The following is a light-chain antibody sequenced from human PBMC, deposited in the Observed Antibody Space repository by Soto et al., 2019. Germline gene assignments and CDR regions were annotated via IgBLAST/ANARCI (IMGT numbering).Light chain of an antibody. V-gene: IGKV3-15*01. CDR1: QNIRTN. CDR2: DAS. J-gene: IGKJ4*01. CDR3: QQYNNWLLT. Sequence: IVMTQSPATLSVSPGERATFSCRASQNIRTNLAWYQQKPGQVPRLLIYDASTRATGVPARFSGSGSGTEFILTISSLQSEDFAIYYCQQYNNWLLTFGGGTKVDIK.